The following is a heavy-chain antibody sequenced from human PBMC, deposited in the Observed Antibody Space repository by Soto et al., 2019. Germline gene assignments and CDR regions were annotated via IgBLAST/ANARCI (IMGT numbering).Heavy chain of an antibody. V-gene: IGHV4-34*01. Sequence: QVKLQQWGAGLLKPSETLSLTCAVYGGSFSGYYWSWIRQPPGKGLEWIGEINHSGSTNYNPSLKSRVTISVDTSKNQFSLKLSSVTAADTAVYYCARGGVVVVPAAKRWFDPWGQGTLVTVSS. D-gene: IGHD2-2*01. CDR3: ARGGVVVVPAAKRWFDP. CDR2: INHSGST. J-gene: IGHJ5*02. CDR1: GGSFSGYY.